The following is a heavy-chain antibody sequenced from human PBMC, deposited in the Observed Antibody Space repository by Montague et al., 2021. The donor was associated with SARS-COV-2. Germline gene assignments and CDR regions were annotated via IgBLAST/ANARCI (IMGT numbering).Heavy chain of an antibody. V-gene: IGHV4-34*01. CDR3: ARGSRQWLVRPPHYYYFDY. CDR1: GGSFRGYY. D-gene: IGHD6-19*01. CDR2: INHSGST. J-gene: IGHJ4*02. Sequence: SETLSLTCAVYGGSFRGYYWNWIRQPPGKGLEWIGEINHSGSTNYNPSLKSRVTISVDTSKNQFSLKLSSVTAADTAVYYCARGSRQWLVRPPHYYYFDYWGQGTLVTVSS.